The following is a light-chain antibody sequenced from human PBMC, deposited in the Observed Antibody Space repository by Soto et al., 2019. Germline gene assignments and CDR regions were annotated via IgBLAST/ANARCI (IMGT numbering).Light chain of an antibody. V-gene: IGKV1-39*01. CDR2: AAS. J-gene: IGKJ1*01. Sequence: DIQMTQSPSSLSASVGDRVTITCRASQSVSSYLNWYQQKPGKAPKLLIYAASSLQSGVPSRFSGSGSGTDFTLTFSSLQPEDFANYYCQQSYSTPRTFGQGTKVEIK. CDR1: QSVSSY. CDR3: QQSYSTPRT.